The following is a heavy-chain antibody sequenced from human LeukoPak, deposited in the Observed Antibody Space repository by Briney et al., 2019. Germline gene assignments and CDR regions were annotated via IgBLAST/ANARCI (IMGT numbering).Heavy chain of an antibody. CDR3: GREGGGNY. J-gene: IGHJ4*02. V-gene: IGHV4-34*01. D-gene: IGHD3-16*01. Sequence: SETLSLTCAVYGGSFSGYYWSWIRQPPGKGLEWIGEINHSGSTNYNPSLKSRVTISVDTSKNQFSLKLSSVTAADTAVYYCGREGGGNYGGQGTLVTVSS. CDR1: GGSFSGYY. CDR2: INHSGST.